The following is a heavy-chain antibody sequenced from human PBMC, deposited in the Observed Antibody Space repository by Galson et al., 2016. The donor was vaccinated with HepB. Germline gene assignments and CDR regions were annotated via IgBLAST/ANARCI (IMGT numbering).Heavy chain of an antibody. Sequence: SLRLSCATSGFTFGDYSMSWFRQAPGKGLEWVGFIRSKTHGGTAEHAASVKDRFIASRDDSKNIAYLQMNSLKSEDTGCYYCYIHWWGHTPDCWGQGTLVTGAS. J-gene: IGHJ4*02. D-gene: IGHD2-15*01. CDR2: IRSKTHGGTA. CDR1: GFTFGDYS. CDR3: YIHWWGHTPDC. V-gene: IGHV3-49*03.